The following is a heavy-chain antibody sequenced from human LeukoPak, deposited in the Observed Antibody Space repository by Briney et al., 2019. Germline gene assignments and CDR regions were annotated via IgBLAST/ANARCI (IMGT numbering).Heavy chain of an antibody. V-gene: IGHV4-59*08. CDR1: GGSMSPYH. CDR3: ARAVSGRFDY. CDR2: IYYSGST. D-gene: IGHD6-19*01. Sequence: SETLSLTCTVSGGSMSPYHWGWIRQPPGKGLEWTGYIYYSGSTNYNPSLNSRVTISVDTSKNQFSLRLSSVTAADTAIYYCARAVSGRFDYWGQGTLVTVSS. J-gene: IGHJ4*02.